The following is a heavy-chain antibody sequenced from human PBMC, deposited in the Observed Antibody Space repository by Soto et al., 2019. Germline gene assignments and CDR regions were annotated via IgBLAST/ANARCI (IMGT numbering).Heavy chain of an antibody. J-gene: IGHJ3*02. CDR1: GYTFTSYD. D-gene: IGHD6-13*01. CDR2: MNPNSGNT. CDR3: ARSSYSSSWYSAFDI. Sequence: GTSVKVSCKASGYTFTSYDINWVRQATGQGLEWMGWMNPNSGNTGYAQKFQGRVTMTRNTSISTAYMELSSLRSEDTAVYYCARSSYSSSWYSAFDIWGQGTMVTVSS. V-gene: IGHV1-8*01.